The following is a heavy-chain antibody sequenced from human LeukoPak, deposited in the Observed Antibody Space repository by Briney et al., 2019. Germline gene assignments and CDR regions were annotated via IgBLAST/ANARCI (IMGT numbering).Heavy chain of an antibody. CDR3: ARGGPFSIAAAGVYYFDY. V-gene: IGHV1-18*01. CDR2: ISTYNGNT. J-gene: IGHJ4*02. D-gene: IGHD6-13*01. Sequence: ASVKVSCKASDYTFTSYGISWVRQAPGQGLEWMGWISTYNGNTNYAQKLQGRVTMTTDTSTSTAYMELRSLRSDDTAMYYCARGGPFSIAAAGVYYFDYWGQGTLVTVSS. CDR1: DYTFTSYG.